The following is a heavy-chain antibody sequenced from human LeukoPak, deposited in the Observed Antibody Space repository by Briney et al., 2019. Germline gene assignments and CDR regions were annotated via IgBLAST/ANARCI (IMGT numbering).Heavy chain of an antibody. J-gene: IGHJ4*02. CDR3: ARFLYGDYTSYFDY. Sequence: TLSLTCTVSGGSIRSSYYYWGWIRQPPGKALECLAVIDWDDNKFYTTSLKTRLTISKDTSKNQVVLTMTNMDPVDTATYYCARFLYGDYTSYFDYWGQGTLVTVSP. V-gene: IGHV2-70*18. CDR1: GGSIRSSYYY. CDR2: IDWDDNK. D-gene: IGHD4-17*01.